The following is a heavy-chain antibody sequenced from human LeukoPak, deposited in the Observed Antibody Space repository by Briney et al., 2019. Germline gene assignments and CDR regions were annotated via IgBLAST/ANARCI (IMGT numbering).Heavy chain of an antibody. J-gene: IGHJ4*02. D-gene: IGHD2-2*01. CDR2: INPSGGST. V-gene: IGHV1-46*01. Sequence: ASVKVSCKASGYTFTSYYMHWVRQAPGQGLEWMGIINPSGGSTSYAQKFQGRVTMTRDTSTSTVYMELSSLRSEDTAVYYCARDRLNCSXTSXRXRPXXAKDYWGQGTLVTVSS. CDR1: GYTFTSYY. CDR3: ARDRLNCSXTSXRXRPXXAKDY.